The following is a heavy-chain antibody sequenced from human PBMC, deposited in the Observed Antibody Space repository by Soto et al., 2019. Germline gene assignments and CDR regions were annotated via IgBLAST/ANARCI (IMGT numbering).Heavy chain of an antibody. CDR2: MNPNSGNT. V-gene: IGHV1-8*01. D-gene: IGHD3-10*01. J-gene: IGHJ4*02. CDR1: GYTFTSYD. CDR3: ARLYYYGSGSYYLDY. Sequence: ASVKVSCKASGYTFTSYDINWVRQATGQGLEWMGWMNPNSGNTGYAQKFQGRVTMTRNTSISTAYMELSSVTAADTAVYYCARLYYYGSGSYYLDYWGQGTLVTVSS.